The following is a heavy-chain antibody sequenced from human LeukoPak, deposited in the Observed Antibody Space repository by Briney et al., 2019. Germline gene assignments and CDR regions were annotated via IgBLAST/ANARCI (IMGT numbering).Heavy chain of an antibody. J-gene: IGHJ1*01. D-gene: IGHD3-22*01. CDR2: ITPNADRT. CDR3: AIMHGYYDGSGYWVQ. V-gene: IGHV3-23*01. CDR1: GFTLGSYG. Sequence: GGSLRLSCAASGFTLGSYGMSWVRQAPGKGLEWVSFITPNADRTSYADSVEGRFTISRDNPRSTLYMQMNSLRDEDTALYYCAIMHGYYDGSGYWVQWGQGTLVTVSS.